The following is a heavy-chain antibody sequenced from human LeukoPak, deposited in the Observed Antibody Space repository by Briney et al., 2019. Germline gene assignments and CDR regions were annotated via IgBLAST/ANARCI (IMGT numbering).Heavy chain of an antibody. CDR1: GFSFSSYW. Sequence: GGSLRLSCAASGFSFSSYWMSWVHQAPGKGLEWVANIKQDGSEKSYVDSEKGRFTISRDNAMHSLYLQMNSLRAEDTAVYYCARDSNYFWFDHWGQGILVTVSS. D-gene: IGHD4-11*01. J-gene: IGHJ5*02. CDR2: IKQDGSEK. CDR3: ARDSNYFWFDH. V-gene: IGHV3-7*01.